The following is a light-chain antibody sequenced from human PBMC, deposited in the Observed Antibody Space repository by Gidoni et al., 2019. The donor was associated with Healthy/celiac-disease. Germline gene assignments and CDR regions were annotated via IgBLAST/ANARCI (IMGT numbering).Light chain of an antibody. CDR1: QSVSSY. CDR3: QQRSNWPYT. J-gene: IGKJ2*01. CDR2: VAS. V-gene: IGKV3-11*01. Sequence: ELVLTQSPATLSLSPGERATLSCRASQSVSSYLAWYQQKPGQAPRLLIYVASNRATGIPARFRGSVSGTDFTLTISSLEPEDFAVYYCQQRSNWPYTFGQGTKLEIK.